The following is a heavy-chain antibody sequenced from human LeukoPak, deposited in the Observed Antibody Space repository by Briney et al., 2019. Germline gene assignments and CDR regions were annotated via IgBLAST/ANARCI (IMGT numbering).Heavy chain of an antibody. V-gene: IGHV3-23*01. CDR3: ANYYDKPFLVY. CDR1: GFTFSSYA. CDR2: ISGSGGST. Sequence: GGSLRLSCAASGFTFSSYAMSWVRLAPGKGLEWVSAISGSGGSTYYADSVKGRFTISRDNSKNTLYLQMNSLRAEDTAVYYCANYYDKPFLVYWGQGTLVTVSS. D-gene: IGHD3-22*01. J-gene: IGHJ4*02.